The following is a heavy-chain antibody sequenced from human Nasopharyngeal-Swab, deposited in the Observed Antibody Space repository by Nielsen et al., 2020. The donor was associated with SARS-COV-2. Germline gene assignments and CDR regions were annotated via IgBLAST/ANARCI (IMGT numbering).Heavy chain of an antibody. D-gene: IGHD3-22*01. V-gene: IGHV3-53*01. CDR1: GFTVSSNY. J-gene: IGHJ3*02. CDR2: IYSSGRT. CDR3: ARAYDNSGDGFDT. Sequence: GGSLRLSFAASGFTVSSNYMTWVRQAPGKGLEWVSVIYSSGRTSHADSVKGRFTISRDNSKNMLYLQMNSLRAEDTAVYYCARAYDNSGDGFDTWGQGTMVTVSS.